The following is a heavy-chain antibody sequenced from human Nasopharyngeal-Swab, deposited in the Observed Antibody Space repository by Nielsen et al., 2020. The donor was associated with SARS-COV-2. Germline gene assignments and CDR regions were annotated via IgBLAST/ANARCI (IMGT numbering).Heavy chain of an antibody. CDR2: IGDKDHNYAT. CDR3: TTDFYFDY. CDR1: GFIFSASA. Sequence: CASLRLSCAASGFIFSASAIHWVRQASGKWLDWVGLIGDKDHNYATTYGASVQGRFTIPRDDSKNTAFLQMDSLKTEDTALYYCTTDFYFDYWGQGTLVTVSS. J-gene: IGHJ4*02. V-gene: IGHV3-73*01.